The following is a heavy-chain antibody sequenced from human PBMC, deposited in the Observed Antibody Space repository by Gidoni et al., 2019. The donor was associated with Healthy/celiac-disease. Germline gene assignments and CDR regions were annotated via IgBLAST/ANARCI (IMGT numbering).Heavy chain of an antibody. D-gene: IGHD6-13*01. CDR2: IYTSGST. J-gene: IGHJ6*02. Sequence: GSYYWSWIRQPAGKGLEWIGRIYTSGSTNYNPSLKSRVTISVDTSKNQFSLKLSSVTAADTAVYYCTSSSWYPPYSYYGMDVWGQGTTVTVSS. V-gene: IGHV4-61*02. CDR1: GSYY. CDR3: TSSSWYPPYSYYGMDV.